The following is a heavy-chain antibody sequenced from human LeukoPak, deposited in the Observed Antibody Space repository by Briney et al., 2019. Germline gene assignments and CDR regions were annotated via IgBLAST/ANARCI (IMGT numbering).Heavy chain of an antibody. V-gene: IGHV4-61*02. CDR2: IYTSGST. Sequence: PSETLSLTCTVSGGSISSGSYYWSWIRQPAGKGLEWIGRIYTSGSTNYNPSLKSRVTISVDTSKNQFSLKLSSVTAADTAVYYCAREVGQQLVRGLAFDPWGQGTLVTVSS. D-gene: IGHD6-13*01. CDR3: AREVGQQLVRGLAFDP. CDR1: GGSISSGSYY. J-gene: IGHJ5*02.